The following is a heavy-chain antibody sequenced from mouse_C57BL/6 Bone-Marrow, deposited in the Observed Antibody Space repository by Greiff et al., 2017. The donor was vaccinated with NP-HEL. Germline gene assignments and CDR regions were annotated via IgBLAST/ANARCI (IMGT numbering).Heavy chain of an antibody. CDR2: INPNNGGT. CDR3: ARWDGDCFYAMDY. J-gene: IGHJ4*01. V-gene: IGHV1-22*01. Sequence: VQLQQSGPELVKPGASVKLSCTASGYTFTDYNMHWVKQSHEKSLEWIGYINPNNGGTSYNQKFKGKATLTVNKSSSTAYMELRSLTSEDAAAYDCARWDGDCFYAMDYWGQGTSVTVSA. D-gene: IGHD2-13*01. CDR1: GYTFTDYN.